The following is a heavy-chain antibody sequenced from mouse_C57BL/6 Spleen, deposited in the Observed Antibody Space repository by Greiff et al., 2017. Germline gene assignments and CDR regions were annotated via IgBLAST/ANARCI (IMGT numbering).Heavy chain of an antibody. J-gene: IGHJ4*01. CDR2: INYDGSST. D-gene: IGHD1-1*01. CDR3: ARRGSYYAMDY. CDR1: GFTFSDYY. Sequence: DVKLVESEGGLVQPGSSMKLSCTASGFTFSDYYMAWVRQVPEKGLEWVANINYDGSSTYYLDSLKSRFIISRDNAKNILYLQMSSLKSEYTATYYCARRGSYYAMDYWGQGTSVTVSS. V-gene: IGHV5-16*01.